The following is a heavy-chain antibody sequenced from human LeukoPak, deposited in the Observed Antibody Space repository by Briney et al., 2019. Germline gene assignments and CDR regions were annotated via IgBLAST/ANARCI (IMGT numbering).Heavy chain of an antibody. D-gene: IGHD3-22*01. CDR3: ARLHYDSSDFPHY. Sequence: PGGSLRLSCAASGFTFSNYGMNWVREARGKGLEWVSFISSSSSYIYYADSVKGRFTISRDNAKNSLYLQMNSLRAEDMAVYYCARLHYDSSDFPHYWGQGPLVPVPS. CDR1: GFTFSNYG. V-gene: IGHV3-21*01. CDR2: ISSSSSYI. J-gene: IGHJ4*02.